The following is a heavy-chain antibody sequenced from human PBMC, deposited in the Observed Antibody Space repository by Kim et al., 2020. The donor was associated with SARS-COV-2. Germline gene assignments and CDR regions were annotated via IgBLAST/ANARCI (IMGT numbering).Heavy chain of an antibody. J-gene: IGHJ4*02. D-gene: IGHD5-18*01. Sequence: GGSLRLSCAASGFTFSSYAMSWVRQAPGKGLEWVSAISGSGGSTYYADSVKGRFTISRDNSKNTLYLQMTSLRAEDTAVYYCAKGGYSYGYGPYCFDYWGQGTLVTVSS. CDR1: GFTFSSYA. CDR3: AKGGYSYGYGPYCFDY. V-gene: IGHV3-23*01. CDR2: ISGSGGST.